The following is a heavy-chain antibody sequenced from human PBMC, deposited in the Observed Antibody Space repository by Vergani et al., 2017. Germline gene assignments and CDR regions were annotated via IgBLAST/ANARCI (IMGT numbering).Heavy chain of an antibody. D-gene: IGHD6-19*01. V-gene: IGHV4-39*01. Sequence: QLQLQESGPGLVKPSATLSLTCSVSGASIRSSNYYWGWIRQPPGKGLEGMASIYYSGRTYYNPSLKGRVTISVDTSKNQFSLKLSSVTAADTAVYFCARHSTVEWLVKLGWIDPWGQGILVTVSS. CDR1: GASIRSSNYY. J-gene: IGHJ5*02. CDR2: IYYSGRT. CDR3: ARHSTVEWLVKLGWIDP.